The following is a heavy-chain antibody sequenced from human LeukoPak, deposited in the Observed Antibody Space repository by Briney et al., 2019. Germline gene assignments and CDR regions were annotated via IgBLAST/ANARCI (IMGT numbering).Heavy chain of an antibody. V-gene: IGHV4-34*01. CDR3: ARGPSYDILTGYSQGGY. CDR2: INHSGST. J-gene: IGHJ4*02. CDR1: GGSFSGYY. D-gene: IGHD3-9*01. Sequence: SETLSLTCAVHGGSFSGYYWSWIRQPPGKGLEWIGEINHSGSTNYNPSLKSRVTISVDTSKNQFSLKLSSVTAADTAVYYCARGPSYDILTGYSQGGYWGQGTLVTVSS.